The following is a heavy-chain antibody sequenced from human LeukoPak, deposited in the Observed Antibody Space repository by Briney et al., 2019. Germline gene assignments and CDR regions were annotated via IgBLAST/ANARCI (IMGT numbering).Heavy chain of an antibody. CDR3: TRDWGFGDPFDH. V-gene: IGHV4-59*01. D-gene: IGHD3-10*01. Sequence: SETLSLTCTVSGGSISSYYWSWIRQPPGKGLEWIGYIYYSGSTDYNPSLKSRVTISIDSSKSQYSLKLSSVTAADTAVYYCTRDWGFGDPFDHWGQGTLVTVSS. CDR1: GGSISSYY. J-gene: IGHJ4*02. CDR2: IYYSGST.